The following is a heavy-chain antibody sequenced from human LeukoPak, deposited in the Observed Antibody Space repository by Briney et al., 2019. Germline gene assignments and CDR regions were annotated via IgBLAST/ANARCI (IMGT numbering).Heavy chain of an antibody. CDR3: ARDINYYMDV. CDR2: IIPIFGTT. J-gene: IGHJ6*03. Sequence: GSSVKVSYKASGGTFSSSGISWVRQAPGQGLEWMGGIIPIFGTTNYAQKFQDRVTITADKYTSTAYMELSSLRSEDTAFYYCARDINYYMDVWGKGTTVTVSS. CDR1: GGTFSSSG. V-gene: IGHV1-69*06.